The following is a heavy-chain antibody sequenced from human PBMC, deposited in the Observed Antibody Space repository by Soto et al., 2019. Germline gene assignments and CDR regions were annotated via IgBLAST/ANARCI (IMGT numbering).Heavy chain of an antibody. J-gene: IGHJ6*02. CDR2: IYYSGST. Sequence: SETLSLTCTVSGGSISSSSYYWGWIRQPPGKGLEWIGSIYYSGSTYYNPSLKSRVTISVDTSKNQFSLKLSSVTAADTAVYYCARDDYYYYGMDVWGPGTTVNVSS. CDR3: ARDDYYYYGMDV. CDR1: GGSISSSSYY. V-gene: IGHV4-39*02.